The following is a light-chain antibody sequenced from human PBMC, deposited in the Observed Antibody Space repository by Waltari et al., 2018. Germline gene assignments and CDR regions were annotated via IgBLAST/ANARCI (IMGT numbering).Light chain of an antibody. CDR1: RTVLYDSNNKNY. V-gene: IGKV4-1*01. J-gene: IGKJ5*01. CDR3: QQRSIPIT. CDR2: WAS. Sequence: DIVMTQSPDSLAVSLGERATINCTSSRTVLYDSNNKNYLAWYQQKPGQPPNLLIYWASTRKSGVPDRFSGSGSGTDFTLTISTLQAEDFAVYYCQQRSIPITFGQGTRLEIK.